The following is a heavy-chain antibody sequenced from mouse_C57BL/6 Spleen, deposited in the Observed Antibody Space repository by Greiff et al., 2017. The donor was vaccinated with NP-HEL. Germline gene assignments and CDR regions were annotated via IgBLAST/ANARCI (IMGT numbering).Heavy chain of an antibody. J-gene: IGHJ2*01. CDR1: GFTFSSYT. CDR2: ISGGGGNT. CDR3: ARLVGRGGYFDY. D-gene: IGHD1-1*02. Sequence: EVKLVESGGGLVKPGGSLKLSCAASGFTFSSYTMSWVRQTPEKRLAWVATISGGGGNTYYPDSVKGRFTISRDNAKNTLYLQMSSLRSEDTALYYCARLVGRGGYFDYWGQGTTLTVSS. V-gene: IGHV5-9*01.